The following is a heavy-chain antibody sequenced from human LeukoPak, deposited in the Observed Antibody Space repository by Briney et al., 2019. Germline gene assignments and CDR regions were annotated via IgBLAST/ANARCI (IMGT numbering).Heavy chain of an antibody. CDR3: ARAHFTYYDFWSGRNGPDAFDI. V-gene: IGHV1-46*01. D-gene: IGHD3-3*01. J-gene: IGHJ3*02. Sequence: GASVKVSCKASGYTFTSYYMHWVRQAPGQGLEWMGIINPSGGSTSYAQKFQGRVTMTRDTSTSTVYMELSSLRSEDTAVYYCARAHFTYYDFWSGRNGPDAFDIWGQGTMVTVSS. CDR1: GYTFTSYY. CDR2: INPSGGST.